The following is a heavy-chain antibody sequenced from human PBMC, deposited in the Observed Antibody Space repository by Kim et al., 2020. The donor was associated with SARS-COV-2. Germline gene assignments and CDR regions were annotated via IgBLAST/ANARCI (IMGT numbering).Heavy chain of an antibody. V-gene: IGHV3-74*01. J-gene: IGHJ5*02. D-gene: IGHD1-26*01. CDR3: ARGPVGAYNWFDP. Sequence: YADSVKGRFTMSRDNAENTLYLQMNSLRAEDTAVYYCARGPVGAYNWFDPWGQGTLVTVSS.